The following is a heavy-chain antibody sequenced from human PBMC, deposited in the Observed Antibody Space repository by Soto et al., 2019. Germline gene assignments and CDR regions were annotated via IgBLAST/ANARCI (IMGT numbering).Heavy chain of an antibody. J-gene: IGHJ3*02. Sequence: QVQLVQSGAEEKKPGASVKVSCKASGYTFTSYAMHWVRQAPGQRLEWMGWINAGNGNTKYSQKFQGRVTITRDTSASTAYMELSSPRSEDTAVDYCARWGGVLYAFDIWGQGTMVTVSS. V-gene: IGHV1-3*05. D-gene: IGHD3-16*01. CDR2: INAGNGNT. CDR3: ARWGGVLYAFDI. CDR1: GYTFTSYA.